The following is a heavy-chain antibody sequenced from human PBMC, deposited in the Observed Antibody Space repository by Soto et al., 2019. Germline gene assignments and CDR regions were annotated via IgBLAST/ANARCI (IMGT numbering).Heavy chain of an antibody. CDR3: PSLMSSGYYYGMDV. CDR1: GGTFSSYT. Sequence: QVQLVQSGAEVKKPGSSVKVSCKASGGTFSSYTISWVRQAPGQGLEWMGRIIPILGIANYAQKFQGRVTITADKSTSTAYTERSSLRSEDTAVYYCPSLMSSGYYYGMDVWGQGTTVTVSS. J-gene: IGHJ6*02. D-gene: IGHD3-10*01. CDR2: IIPILGIA. V-gene: IGHV1-69*02.